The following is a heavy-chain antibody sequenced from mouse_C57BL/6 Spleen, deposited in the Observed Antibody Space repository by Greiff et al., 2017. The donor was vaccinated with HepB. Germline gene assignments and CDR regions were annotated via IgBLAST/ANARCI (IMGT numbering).Heavy chain of an antibody. D-gene: IGHD1-1*01. CDR2: IYPGDGDT. CDR1: GYAFSSSW. J-gene: IGHJ3*01. Sequence: QVQLKQSGPELVKPGASVKISCKASGYAFSSSWMNWVKQRPGKGLEWIGRIYPGDGDTNYNGKFKGKATRTADKSSSTAYMQLSSLTSEDSAVYFCARGDYYGSIIAYWGQGTLVTVSA. V-gene: IGHV1-82*01. CDR3: ARGDYYGSIIAY.